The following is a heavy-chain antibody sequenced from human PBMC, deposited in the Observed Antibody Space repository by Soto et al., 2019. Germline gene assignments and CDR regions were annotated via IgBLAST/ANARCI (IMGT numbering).Heavy chain of an antibody. Sequence: GGSLRLSCAASEFTFSNYAMHWVRQAPGKGLQWLAVISYDGNNKYYADSVEGRFTISRDNSKNTVYLQMNSLRAEDTAVYYCARDQLYYNDISGRPLNAFDVWGQGTMVTVSS. V-gene: IGHV3-30*03. D-gene: IGHD3-22*01. CDR3: ARDQLYYNDISGRPLNAFDV. CDR1: EFTFSNYA. J-gene: IGHJ3*01. CDR2: ISYDGNNK.